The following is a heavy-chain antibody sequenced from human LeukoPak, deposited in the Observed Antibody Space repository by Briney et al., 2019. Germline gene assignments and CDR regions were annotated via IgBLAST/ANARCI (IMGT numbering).Heavy chain of an antibody. CDR1: GFTFSSYS. Sequence: PGGSLRLSCAASGFTFSSYSMNWVRQAPGKGLEWVSYISSSSSTIYYADSVKGRFTISRDNSKNTLYLQMNSLRAEDTAVYYCAKEKEGRFLEWFTPSRHAFDIWGQGTMVTVSS. J-gene: IGHJ3*02. D-gene: IGHD3-3*01. V-gene: IGHV3-48*01. CDR3: AKEKEGRFLEWFTPSRHAFDI. CDR2: ISSSSSTI.